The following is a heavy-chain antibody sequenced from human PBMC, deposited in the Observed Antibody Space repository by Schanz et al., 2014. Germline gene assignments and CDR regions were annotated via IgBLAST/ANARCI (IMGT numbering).Heavy chain of an antibody. CDR1: GATFNSYA. CDR2: IIPPLRQT. D-gene: IGHD4-17*01. V-gene: IGHV1-69*04. Sequence: QVRLVQSGAEVKKPGSSVKVSCKSSGATFNSYAFGWVRQAPGQGFEWVGSIIPPLRQTRYAQKFEERVTITEHTYTTTVYMDLASVKSDDTAVYFCARIIDGDYLYWGQGTLVTVSS. J-gene: IGHJ4*02. CDR3: ARIIDGDYLY.